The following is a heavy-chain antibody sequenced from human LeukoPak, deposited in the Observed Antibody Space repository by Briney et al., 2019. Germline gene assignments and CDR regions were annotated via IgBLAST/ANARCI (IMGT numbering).Heavy chain of an antibody. CDR1: SGSISSYY. CDR2: IYHSGNT. J-gene: IGHJ5*02. Sequence: PSETLSLTCTVSSGSISSYYWSWIRQSPGKGLEWIGYIYHSGNTNYNPSLKSRVTMSVDTSKNQFSLKLSSVTAADTAVYYCARDWWTGSNKVVWFDPWGQGTLVTISS. D-gene: IGHD3/OR15-3a*01. CDR3: ARDWWTGSNKVVWFDP. V-gene: IGHV4-59*12.